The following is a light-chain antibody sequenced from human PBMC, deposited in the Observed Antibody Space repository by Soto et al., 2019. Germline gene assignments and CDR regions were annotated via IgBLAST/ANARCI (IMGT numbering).Light chain of an antibody. Sequence: DIQMTQSPSSLSASVGDRVTITCRTSQTVSNNLNWYQRKPGKAPSLLIYASSTLQSGVPSRFIGSGSETEFTLTISSLQPEDFATYYCQQDNMTPFTFGPGNKVDI. CDR3: QQDNMTPFT. CDR1: QTVSNN. V-gene: IGKV1-39*01. J-gene: IGKJ3*01. CDR2: ASS.